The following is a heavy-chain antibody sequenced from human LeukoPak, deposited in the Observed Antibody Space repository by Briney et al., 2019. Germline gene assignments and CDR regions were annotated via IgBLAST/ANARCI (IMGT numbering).Heavy chain of an antibody. V-gene: IGHV1-2*02. CDR2: INPNSGGT. Sequence: ASVKVSCKASGYTFTGYYMHWVRQAPGQGLKWMGWINPNSGGTNYAQKFQGRVTMTRDTSISTAYMELSRLRSDDTAVYYCARVGVGATTPSDVWGQGTLVTVSS. D-gene: IGHD1-26*01. CDR1: GYTFTGYY. J-gene: IGHJ4*02. CDR3: ARVGVGATTPSDV.